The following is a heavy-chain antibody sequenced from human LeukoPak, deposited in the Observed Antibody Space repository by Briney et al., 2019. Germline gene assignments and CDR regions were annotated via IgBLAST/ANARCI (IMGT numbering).Heavy chain of an antibody. J-gene: IGHJ6*03. CDR3: ARGSKLPVTIFGVVTYYYYYMDV. CDR2: INPKSGGT. CDR1: GYNFIGYY. Sequence: ASVKVSCKASGYNFIGYYMHWVRQAPGQGREWMGWINPKSGGTNYAQKFQGRVTITRNTSISTAYMELSSLRSEDTAVYYCARGSKLPVTIFGVVTYYYYYMDVWGKGTTVTVSS. V-gene: IGHV1-2*02. D-gene: IGHD3-3*01.